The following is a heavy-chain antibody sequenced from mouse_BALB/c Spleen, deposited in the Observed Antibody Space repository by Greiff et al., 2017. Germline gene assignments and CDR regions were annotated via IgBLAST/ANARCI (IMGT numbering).Heavy chain of an antibody. V-gene: IGHV5-17*02. D-gene: IGHD1-2*01. J-gene: IGHJ2*01. CDR1: GFTFSSFG. Sequence: EVKLVESGGGLVQPGGSRKLSCAASGFTFSSFGMHWVRQAPEKGLEWVAYISSGSSTIYYADTVKGRFTISRDNPKNTLFLQMTSLRSEDTAMYYCARSRIHYYGSFDYWGQGTTLTVSS. CDR2: ISSGSSTI. CDR3: ARSRIHYYGSFDY.